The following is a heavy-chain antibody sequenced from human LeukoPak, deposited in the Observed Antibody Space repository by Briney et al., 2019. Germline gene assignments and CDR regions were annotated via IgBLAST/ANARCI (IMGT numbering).Heavy chain of an antibody. V-gene: IGHV1-24*01. CDR3: ATDCFGYNSQRWFDP. J-gene: IGHJ5*02. CDR2: FDPEDGET. Sequence: ASVKVSCKVSGYTLTELSMHWVRQAPGKGLEWMGGFDPEDGETIYAQKFQGRVTMTEDTSTDTAYMELSSLRSEDTAVYYCATDCFGYNSQRWFDPWGQGTLVTVSS. CDR1: GYTLTELS. D-gene: IGHD5-24*01.